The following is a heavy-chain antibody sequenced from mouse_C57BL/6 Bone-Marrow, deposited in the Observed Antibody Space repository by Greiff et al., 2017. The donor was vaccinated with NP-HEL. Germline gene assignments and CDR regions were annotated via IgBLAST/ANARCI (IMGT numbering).Heavy chain of an antibody. Sequence: VQLQQPGAELVKPGASVKLSCKASGYTFTSYWMHWVKQRPGQGLEWIGMIHPNSGSTNYNEKFKSKATLTVDKSSSTSYMQLSSLTSEDSAVYYCARCITTVVPFAYWGQGTLVTVSA. D-gene: IGHD1-1*01. CDR2: IHPNSGST. V-gene: IGHV1-64*01. J-gene: IGHJ3*01. CDR1: GYTFTSYW. CDR3: ARCITTVVPFAY.